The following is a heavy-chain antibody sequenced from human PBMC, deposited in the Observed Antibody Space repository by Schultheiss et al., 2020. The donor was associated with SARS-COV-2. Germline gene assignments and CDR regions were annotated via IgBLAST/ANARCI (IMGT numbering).Heavy chain of an antibody. D-gene: IGHD3-10*01. CDR1: GFTFSNYV. CDR3: ARDQGLGLTMVRPWGLDV. J-gene: IGHJ6*02. CDR2: IWYDGSNK. Sequence: GGSLRLSCAASGFTFSNYVMHWVRQAPGKGLEWVAVIWYDGSNKYYADSVKGRFTISRDNSENTVYLQMNGLRPEDTAVYYCARDQGLGLTMVRPWGLDVWGQGTTVTVSS. V-gene: IGHV3-33*08.